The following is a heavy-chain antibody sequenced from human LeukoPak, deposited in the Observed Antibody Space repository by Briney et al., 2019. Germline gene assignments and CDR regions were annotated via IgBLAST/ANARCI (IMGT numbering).Heavy chain of an antibody. J-gene: IGHJ4*02. V-gene: IGHV3-23*01. CDR3: AGHYCSGGSCYSNPINY. CDR2: VSGSGGST. Sequence: QPGGSLRLSCAASGFTFSSYGMSWVRQAPGKGLEWVSAVSGSGGSTYYADSVKGRFTISRDNSKNTLYLQMNSLRAEDTAVYYCAGHYCSGGSCYSNPINYWGQGTLVTVSS. D-gene: IGHD2-15*01. CDR1: GFTFSSYG.